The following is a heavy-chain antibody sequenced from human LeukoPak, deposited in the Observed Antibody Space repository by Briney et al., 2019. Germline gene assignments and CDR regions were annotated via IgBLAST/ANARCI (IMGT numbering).Heavy chain of an antibody. Sequence: ASVKVSCKASGYTFTGYYMHWVRQAPGQGLEWMGWINPNSGGTNYAQKFQGRVTMTRDTSISTAYMELSRLRSDDTAVDYCAXXXXXXXATWXSRYREAFDIWGQGTMVTVSS. J-gene: IGHJ3*02. CDR2: INPNSGGT. CDR3: AXXXXXXXATWXSRYREAFDI. D-gene: IGHD1-26*01. V-gene: IGHV1-2*02. CDR1: GYTFTGYY.